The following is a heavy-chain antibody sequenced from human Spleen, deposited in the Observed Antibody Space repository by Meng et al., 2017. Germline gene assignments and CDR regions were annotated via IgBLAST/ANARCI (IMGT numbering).Heavy chain of an antibody. CDR2: IYYSGST. V-gene: IGHV4-61*01. Sequence: DAGPGLVRPSDTLSLTCTVSGGSVSSGSYYWSWIRQPPGKGLEWIAYIYYSGSTKYNPSLKSRVTISVDTSKNQFSLKLTSVTAADTAVYYCARSHQDYYDSSGEIDSWGQGSLVTVSS. J-gene: IGHJ4*02. CDR1: GGSVSSGSYY. D-gene: IGHD3-22*01. CDR3: ARSHQDYYDSSGEIDS.